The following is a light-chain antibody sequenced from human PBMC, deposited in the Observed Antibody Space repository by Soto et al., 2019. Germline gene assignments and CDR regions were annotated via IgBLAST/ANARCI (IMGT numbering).Light chain of an antibody. CDR1: RSISNSF. V-gene: IGKV3-20*01. Sequence: EIVLTQSPGTLSLSPGETATLSCRASRSISNSFLAWYQHKPGQAPRLLLYGAFNRATGVPDRFGGSGSGTDFTLTISRLEPEDSAVFYCLQCHSSPYTFGQGTKLEI. J-gene: IGKJ2*01. CDR3: LQCHSSPYT. CDR2: GAF.